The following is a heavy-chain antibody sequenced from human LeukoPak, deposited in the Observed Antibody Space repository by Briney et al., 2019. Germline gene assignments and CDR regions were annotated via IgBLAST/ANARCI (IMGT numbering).Heavy chain of an antibody. CDR2: ISYDGSNK. J-gene: IGHJ5*02. V-gene: IGHV3-30*04. CDR3: ARARIAAAVPNWFDP. CDR1: GFTLSSYA. Sequence: GGSLRLSCAASGFTLSSYAMHWVRQAPGKGLEWVAVISYDGSNKYYADSVKGRFTISRDNSKNTLYLQMNSLRAEDTAVYYCARARIAAAVPNWFDPWGQGTLVTVSS. D-gene: IGHD6-13*01.